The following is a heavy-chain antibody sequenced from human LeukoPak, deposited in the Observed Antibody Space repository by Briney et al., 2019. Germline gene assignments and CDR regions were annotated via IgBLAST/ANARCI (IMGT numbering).Heavy chain of an antibody. V-gene: IGHV3-48*04. CDR2: ISSSSSTI. CDR1: GFTFSTYS. D-gene: IGHD1-1*01. Sequence: GGSLRLSCAASGFTFSTYSMNWGRQAPGKGLEWVSYISSSSSTIFYADSVKGRFTISRDNAKNSLDLQMNSLRAEDTAVYYCARASERYLDDWGQGTTVTVSS. J-gene: IGHJ6*02. CDR3: ARASERYLDD.